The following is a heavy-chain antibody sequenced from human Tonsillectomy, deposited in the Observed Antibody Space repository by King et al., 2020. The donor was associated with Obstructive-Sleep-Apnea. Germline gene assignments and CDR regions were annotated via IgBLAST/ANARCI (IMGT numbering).Heavy chain of an antibody. CDR2: INPNSGDT. CDR3: ARDRNIKVGASLGDLGYYYGMDV. V-gene: IGHV1-2*04. CDR1: GYVFTGHY. Sequence: QLVQSGAEVKKPGASVKVSCKASGYVFTGHYIHWARQAPGQGLEWMGWINPNSGDTNYAQRFQGWVTMTRDTSISTAYMELSRLGSDDTAVDDCARDRNIKVGASLGDLGYYYGMDVWGQGTTVTVSS. D-gene: IGHD1-26*01. J-gene: IGHJ6*02.